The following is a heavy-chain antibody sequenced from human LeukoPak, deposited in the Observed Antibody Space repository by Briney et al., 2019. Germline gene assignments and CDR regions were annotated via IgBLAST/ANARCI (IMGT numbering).Heavy chain of an antibody. Sequence: GASVKVSCKASGGTFSSYAISWVRQAPGQGLEWMGGIIPIFGTANYAQKFQGRVTITTDESTSTAYMELSSLRSEDTAVYYCARAVYNWNNYNWFDPWGQGTLVTVSS. J-gene: IGHJ5*02. CDR1: GGTFSSYA. D-gene: IGHD1/OR15-1a*01. V-gene: IGHV1-69*05. CDR2: IIPIFGTA. CDR3: ARAVYNWNNYNWFDP.